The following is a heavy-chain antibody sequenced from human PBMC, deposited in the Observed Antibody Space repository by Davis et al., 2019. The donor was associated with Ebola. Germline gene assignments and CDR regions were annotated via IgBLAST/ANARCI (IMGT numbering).Heavy chain of an antibody. CDR1: GFTFSSYS. CDR2: ISSSSSYI. J-gene: IGHJ4*02. D-gene: IGHD2-8*02. Sequence: GESLKISCAASGFTFSSYSMNWVRQAPGKGLEWVSSISSSSSYIYYADSVKGRFTISRDNAKNSLYLQMNSLRAEDTAVYYCSRDVAGGPLDYWGQGTLVSVSS. CDR3: SRDVAGGPLDY. V-gene: IGHV3-21*01.